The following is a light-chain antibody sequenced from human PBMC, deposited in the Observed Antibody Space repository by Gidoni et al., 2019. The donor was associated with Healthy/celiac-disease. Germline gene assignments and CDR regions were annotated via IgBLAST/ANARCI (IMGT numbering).Light chain of an antibody. V-gene: IGKV3-20*01. Sequence: EIVLTQSPGTLSLSPGERATLSCRASQSVSSSYLAGYQQKPGQAPRLLIYGASSRATGIPDRLSGRGSGTDFTLTISRLEPEDFAVYYCQQYGSSPRTFGQGTKVEIK. J-gene: IGKJ1*01. CDR1: QSVSSSY. CDR3: QQYGSSPRT. CDR2: GAS.